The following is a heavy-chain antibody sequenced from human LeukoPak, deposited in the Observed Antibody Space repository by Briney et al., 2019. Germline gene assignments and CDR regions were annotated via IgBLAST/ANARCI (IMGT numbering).Heavy chain of an antibody. Sequence: SETLSLTCTVSGGSISSYYWSWIRQPPGKGLEWIGYIYYSGSTNYNPSLKSRVTISVDTSKNQFSLKLSSVTAADTAVYYCARQEEQWLANGYFDYWGQGTLVTVSS. CDR3: ARQEEQWLANGYFDY. CDR1: GGSISSYY. J-gene: IGHJ4*02. CDR2: IYYSGST. V-gene: IGHV4-59*08. D-gene: IGHD6-19*01.